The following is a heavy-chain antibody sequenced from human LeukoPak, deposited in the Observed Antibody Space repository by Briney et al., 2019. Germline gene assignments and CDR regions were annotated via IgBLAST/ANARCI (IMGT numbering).Heavy chain of an antibody. CDR2: IKQDGSEK. J-gene: IGHJ6*02. CDR1: GVTFRNFW. Sequence: GGSLRLSCAASGVTFRNFWMSWVRQAPGKGLEWVANIKQDGSEKYYVDSVKGRFTISRDNAKNSLYLQMNSLRAEDTAVYYCGRGMDVWGQRTTVTVSS. V-gene: IGHV3-7*01. CDR3: GRGMDV.